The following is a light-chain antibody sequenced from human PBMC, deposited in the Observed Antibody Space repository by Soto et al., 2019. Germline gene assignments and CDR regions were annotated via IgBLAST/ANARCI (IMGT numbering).Light chain of an antibody. V-gene: IGKV3-15*01. CDR3: QQYNYWPPWT. CDR1: QSASNN. J-gene: IGKJ1*01. Sequence: ILMTQSPATLSVSPGERATLSCRASQSASNNLAWYQQKPGQAPRLLIYDASTSATGIPARFSGSGSGTEFTLTISGLQSEDFAVYYCQQYNYWPPWTFGQGTKVEIK. CDR2: DAS.